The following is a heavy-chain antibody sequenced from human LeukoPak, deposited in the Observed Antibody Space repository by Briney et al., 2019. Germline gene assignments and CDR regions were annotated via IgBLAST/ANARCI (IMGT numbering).Heavy chain of an antibody. CDR1: GYSFTNYW. Sequence: GEPLKISCKGSGYSFTNYWIGWLRQMPGKGLEWMGIIYPGDSDTRYSPSFQGQVTISADKSISTAYLQWSSLKASDSAIYYCARSPTVTVYYQSMDVWGKGTTVTVSS. CDR3: ARSPTVTVYYQSMDV. CDR2: IYPGDSDT. V-gene: IGHV5-51*01. J-gene: IGHJ6*03. D-gene: IGHD4-17*01.